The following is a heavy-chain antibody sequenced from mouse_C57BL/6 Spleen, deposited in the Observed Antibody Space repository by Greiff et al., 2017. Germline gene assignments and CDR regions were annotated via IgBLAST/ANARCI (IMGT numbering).Heavy chain of an antibody. CDR3: TRGEGYYDAMDY. V-gene: IGHV5S21*01. CDR2: ISSGGDYI. D-gene: IGHD2-14*01. CDR1: GFTFSSYA. Sequence: EVMLVESGEGLVKPGGSLTLSCAASGFTFSSYAMSWVRQTPEKRLEWVAYISSGGDYIYYADTVKGRFTISRDNARNTLYLQMSSLKSEDTAMYYCTRGEGYYDAMDYWGQGTSVTVSS. J-gene: IGHJ4*01.